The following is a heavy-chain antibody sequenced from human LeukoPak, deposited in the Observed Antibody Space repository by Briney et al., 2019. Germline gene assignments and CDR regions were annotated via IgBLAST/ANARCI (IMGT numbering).Heavy chain of an antibody. V-gene: IGHV4-61*02. CDR3: ARDKHSEYYYDSSGFFDY. Sequence: SETLSLTCTVSGGSISSGSYYWSWIRQPAGKGLEWIGRIYTSGSTNYNPSLKSRVTISVDTSKNQFSLKLSSVTAADTAVYYCARDKHSEYYYDSSGFFDYWGQGTLVTVSS. D-gene: IGHD3-22*01. CDR1: GGSISSGSYY. J-gene: IGHJ4*02. CDR2: IYTSGST.